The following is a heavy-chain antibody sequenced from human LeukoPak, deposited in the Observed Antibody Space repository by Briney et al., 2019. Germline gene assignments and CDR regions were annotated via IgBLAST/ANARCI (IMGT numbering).Heavy chain of an antibody. CDR1: GGSISSYY. V-gene: IGHV4-59*08. D-gene: IGHD1-26*01. CDR3: ARHPLIVGATPGWFDP. CDR2: IYYSGST. J-gene: IGHJ5*02. Sequence: SETLSLTCTVPGGSISSYYWSWIRQPPGKGLEWIGYIYYSGSTNYNPSLKSRVTLSVDTSKNQFSLKLSAVTAADTAVYYCARHPLIVGATPGWFDPWGQGTLVTVSS.